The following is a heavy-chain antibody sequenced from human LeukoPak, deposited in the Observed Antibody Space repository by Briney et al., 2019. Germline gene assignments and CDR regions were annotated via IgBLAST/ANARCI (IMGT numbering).Heavy chain of an antibody. Sequence: ASVNVSCQASGYTFNGYYMHLVRQAPGQGREWMGWINPNSGGTNYAQKFQGRVTMTRDTSISTAYMELSRLRSDDTAVYYCARANYYDSRGYYYYYGMDVWGQGTTVTVSS. CDR2: INPNSGGT. CDR3: ARANYYDSRGYYYYYGMDV. J-gene: IGHJ6*02. D-gene: IGHD3-22*01. CDR1: GYTFNGYY. V-gene: IGHV1-2*02.